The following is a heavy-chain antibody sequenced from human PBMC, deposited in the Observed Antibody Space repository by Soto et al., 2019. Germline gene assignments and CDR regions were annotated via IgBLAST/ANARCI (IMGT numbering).Heavy chain of an antibody. V-gene: IGHV4-34*01. CDR3: ARGWKNHYGMDV. D-gene: IGHD1-1*01. J-gene: IGHJ6*02. Sequence: SETLSLTCAVYGGSFSGYYWSWIRQPPGKGLEWIGEINHSGSTNYNPSLKSRVTISVDTSKNQFSLKLSSVTAADTAVYYCARGWKNHYGMDVWVQGTSVT. CDR2: INHSGST. CDR1: GGSFSGYY.